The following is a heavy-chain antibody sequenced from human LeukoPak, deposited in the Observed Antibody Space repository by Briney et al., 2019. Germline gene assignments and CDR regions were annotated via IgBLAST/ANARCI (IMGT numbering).Heavy chain of an antibody. CDR1: GGSISSYY. J-gene: IGHJ5*02. V-gene: IGHV4-59*01. CDR2: IYYSGNT. CDR3: ARERNWFDP. Sequence: SETLSLTCTVSGGSISSYYWSWIRQPPGKGLEWIGYIYYSGNTNYNPSLKSRVTISVDTSKNQFSLKLSSVTAADTAVYYCARERNWFDPWGQGTLVTVSS.